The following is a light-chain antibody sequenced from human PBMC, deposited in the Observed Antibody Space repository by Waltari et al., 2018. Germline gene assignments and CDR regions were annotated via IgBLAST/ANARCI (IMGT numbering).Light chain of an antibody. CDR3: QQSFGIPSWT. CDR1: QSISIY. Sequence: DIQMTQSPSSLSASVGDRVTITCRASQSISIYLNWYQQKPGKAPKVLIYAASTLQTGVPSRFSGSGSGTDFTLTISSLQPEDFATYYCQQSFGIPSWTFGQGTKVEVK. CDR2: AAS. J-gene: IGKJ1*01. V-gene: IGKV1-39*01.